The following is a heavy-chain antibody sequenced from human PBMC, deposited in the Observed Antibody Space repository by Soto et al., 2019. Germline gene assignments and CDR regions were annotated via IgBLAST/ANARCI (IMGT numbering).Heavy chain of an antibody. CDR3: ARDGMTTGDT. J-gene: IGHJ4*02. D-gene: IGHD2-21*02. V-gene: IGHV4-4*07. CDR2: VFPSVSA. Sequence: KPSETLSLTCIVSGVSVRSYTWSWVRQPANKGLEWIGRVFPSVSATYNPSLKSRVSITMDTPENRISLKLDSVTAADAGVYYCARDGMTTGDTWGPGTAVTVSS. CDR1: GVSVRSYT.